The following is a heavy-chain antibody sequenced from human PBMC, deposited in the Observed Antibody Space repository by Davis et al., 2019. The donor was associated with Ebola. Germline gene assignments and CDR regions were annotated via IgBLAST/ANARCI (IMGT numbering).Heavy chain of an antibody. J-gene: IGHJ6*02. CDR1: GGSISSGDYY. Sequence: MPSETLSLTCTVSGGSISSGDYYWSWIRQPPGKGLEWIGYIYYSGSTYYNPSLKSRVTISVDTSKNQFSLKLSSVTAADTAVYYCARDIREAQHGMDVWGQGTTVTVSS. CDR2: IYYSGST. D-gene: IGHD5-24*01. CDR3: ARDIREAQHGMDV. V-gene: IGHV4-30-4*01.